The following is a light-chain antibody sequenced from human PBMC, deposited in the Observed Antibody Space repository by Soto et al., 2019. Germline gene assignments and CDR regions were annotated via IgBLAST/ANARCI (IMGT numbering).Light chain of an antibody. CDR1: QSISTY. CDR3: QQCHNWPIT. CDR2: GTS. Sequence: EVVLTQSPATLSLSPGDRATLSCRASQSISTYVNWFQQKAGQPPRLLIYGTSNRATGIPARFSGSGSGTDFTLTISGLEPADLGVYYCQQCHNWPITFGQGTRLEIK. J-gene: IGKJ5*01. V-gene: IGKV3-11*01.